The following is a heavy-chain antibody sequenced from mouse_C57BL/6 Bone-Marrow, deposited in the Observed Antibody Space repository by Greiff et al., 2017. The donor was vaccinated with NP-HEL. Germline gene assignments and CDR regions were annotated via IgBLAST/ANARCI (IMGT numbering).Heavy chain of an antibody. CDR1: GYTFTNYW. CDR3: ARPNAGDSVAY. J-gene: IGHJ3*01. V-gene: IGHV1-63*01. D-gene: IGHD2-13*01. Sequence: QVQLQQPGAELVRPGTSVKMSCKASGYTFTNYWMGWAKQRPGHGLEWIGDIYPGGGYTNYNEKFKGKATLTVDKSSSTAYMQLSSLTSEDSAVFYWARPNAGDSVAYWGQGTLVTVSA. CDR2: IYPGGGYT.